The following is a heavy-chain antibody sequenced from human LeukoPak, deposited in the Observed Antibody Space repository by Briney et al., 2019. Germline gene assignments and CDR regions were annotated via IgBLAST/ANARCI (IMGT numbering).Heavy chain of an antibody. Sequence: ASVTVSCTVSGYTLTELSMHWVRQAPGKGLEWMGGFDPEDGETIYAQKFQGRVTMTEDTSTDTAYMELSSLRSEDTAVYYCATGGHTTVTTFDYWGQGTLVTVSS. J-gene: IGHJ4*02. CDR2: FDPEDGET. V-gene: IGHV1-24*01. CDR1: GYTLTELS. D-gene: IGHD4-17*01. CDR3: ATGGHTTVTTFDY.